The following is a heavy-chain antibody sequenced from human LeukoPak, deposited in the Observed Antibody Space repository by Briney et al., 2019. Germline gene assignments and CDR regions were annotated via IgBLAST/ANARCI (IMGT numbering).Heavy chain of an antibody. CDR3: ARARIGYCSSTSCRKNWFDP. CDR2: IYYSGST. D-gene: IGHD2-2*01. J-gene: IGHJ5*02. Sequence: SETLSLTCTVSGGSISSYYWSWIRQPPGKGLEWIGYIYYSGSTNYNPSLKSRVTISVDTSKNQFSLKLSSVTAADTAVYYCARARIGYCSSTSCRKNWFDPWGQGTLVTVSS. CDR1: GGSISSYY. V-gene: IGHV4-59*12.